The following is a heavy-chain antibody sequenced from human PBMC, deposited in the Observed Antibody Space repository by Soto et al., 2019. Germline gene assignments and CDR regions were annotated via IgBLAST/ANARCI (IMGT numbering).Heavy chain of an antibody. J-gene: IGHJ5*02. CDR2: INPNSGGT. D-gene: IGHD3-10*01. CDR3: ARDTRDTMVRGVPLKGFDT. CDR1: GYTFTGYY. Sequence: QVQLVQSGAEVKKPGASVKVSCKASGYTFTGYYMHWVRQAPGQGLEWMGWINPNSGGTNYAQKFQGWVTMTRDTSISTAYMELSRLRSDDTAVYYCARDTRDTMVRGVPLKGFDTWGQGTLVTVSS. V-gene: IGHV1-2*04.